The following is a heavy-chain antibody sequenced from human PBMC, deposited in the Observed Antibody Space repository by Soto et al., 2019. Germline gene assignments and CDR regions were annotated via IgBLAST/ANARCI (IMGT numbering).Heavy chain of an antibody. CDR2: ISDSGSHT. J-gene: IGHJ5*02. CDR1: GFTFTNYA. D-gene: IGHD2-15*01. CDR3: AKGDMSNWYNH. Sequence: EVQLFESGGILVQPGGSLRLSCAASGFTFTNYAMSWVRQAPGKGLEWVSVISDSGSHTYYVDSVKGRFNISRDNFKNTLYLQMNSLGADDTALYYCAKGDMSNWYNHWGQGTLVTVSS. V-gene: IGHV3-23*01.